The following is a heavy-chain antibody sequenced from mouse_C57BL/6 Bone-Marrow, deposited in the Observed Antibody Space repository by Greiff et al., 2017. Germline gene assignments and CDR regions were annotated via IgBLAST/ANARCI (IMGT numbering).Heavy chain of an antibody. CDR2: IYPRSGNT. Sequence: QVQLKQSGAELARPGASVKLSCKASGYTFTSYGISWVKQRTGQGLEWIGEIYPRSGNTYYNEKFKGKATLTADKSSSTAYMALRSLTSEDSAVYFCSRMDYGSPFDYWGQGTTLTVSS. J-gene: IGHJ2*01. CDR3: SRMDYGSPFDY. CDR1: GYTFTSYG. D-gene: IGHD1-1*01. V-gene: IGHV1-81*01.